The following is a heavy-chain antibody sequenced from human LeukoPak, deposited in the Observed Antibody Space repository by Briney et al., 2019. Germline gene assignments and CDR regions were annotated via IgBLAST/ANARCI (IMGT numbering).Heavy chain of an antibody. J-gene: IGHJ4*02. CDR1: GFTVSSNY. Sequence: GGSLRPSCAASGFTVSSNYMSWVRQAPGKGLEWVSVIYSGGSTYYADSVKGRFTISRDNSKNTLYLQMNSLRAEDTAVYYCAREYYDFWSGYRWGQGTLVTVSS. V-gene: IGHV3-66*02. D-gene: IGHD3-3*01. CDR3: AREYYDFWSGYR. CDR2: IYSGGST.